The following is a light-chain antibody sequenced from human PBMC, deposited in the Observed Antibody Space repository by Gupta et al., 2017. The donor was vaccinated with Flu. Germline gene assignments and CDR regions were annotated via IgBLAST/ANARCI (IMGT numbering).Light chain of an antibody. CDR3: EERYSFPRT. Sequence: DIQMTQSPSSLSASVGDTVTISCRAGQCISSYLNSFQQEPGKAPTLVLSGFSELESRAPSRFSGGRSGTDFTLTISSRRREDFATYTCEERYSFPRTFGQGTKVEIK. CDR1: QCISSY. J-gene: IGKJ2*01. CDR2: GFS. V-gene: IGKV1-39*01.